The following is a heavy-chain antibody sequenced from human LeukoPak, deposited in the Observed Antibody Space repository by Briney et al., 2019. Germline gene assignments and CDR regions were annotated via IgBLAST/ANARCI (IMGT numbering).Heavy chain of an antibody. V-gene: IGHV3-21*01. CDR2: ISSSSSYI. Sequence: GGSLRLSCAASGFTFSSYNMNWVRQAPGKGLEWVSSISSSSSYIYYADSVKGRFTISRDNAKNSLYLQMNSLRAEDTAVYYCARDRPYSSSSFDYWGQGTLVTVSS. CDR1: GFTFSSYN. D-gene: IGHD6-6*01. J-gene: IGHJ4*02. CDR3: ARDRPYSSSSFDY.